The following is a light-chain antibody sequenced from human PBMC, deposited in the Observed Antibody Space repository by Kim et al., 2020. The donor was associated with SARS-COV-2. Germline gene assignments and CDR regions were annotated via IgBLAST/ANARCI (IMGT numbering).Light chain of an antibody. J-gene: IGLJ2*01. Sequence: GQRVTIAWSGSSSNIGSNYVYWYQQLPGTAPKLLIYRNNQRPSGVPDRFSGSKSGTSASLAISGLRSEDEADYYCAAWDDSLSGVVFGGGTKLTVL. CDR1: SSNIGSNY. V-gene: IGLV1-47*01. CDR3: AAWDDSLSGVV. CDR2: RNN.